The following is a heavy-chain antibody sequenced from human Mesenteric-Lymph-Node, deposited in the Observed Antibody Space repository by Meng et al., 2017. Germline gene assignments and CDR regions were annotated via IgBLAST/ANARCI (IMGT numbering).Heavy chain of an antibody. CDR2: IYYSGST. CDR1: GGSISSGGYY. J-gene: IGHJ5*02. D-gene: IGHD4-17*01. V-gene: IGHV4-30-4*08. CDR3: ARDRKHYGERGWFDP. Sequence: QGPRQELGPGLVKPYPALSLTCTVSGGSISSGGYYWSWIRQHPGKGLEWIGYIYYSGSTYYNPSLKSRVTISVDRSKNQFSLKLSSVTAADTAVYYCARDRKHYGERGWFDPWGQGTLVTVSS.